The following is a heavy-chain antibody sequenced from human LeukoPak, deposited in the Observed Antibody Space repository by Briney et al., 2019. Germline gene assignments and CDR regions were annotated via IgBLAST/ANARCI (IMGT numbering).Heavy chain of an antibody. CDR3: AKVSGSWFGYYGMDV. Sequence: GGSLRLSCAASGFTFSSCGMHWVRQAPGKGLEWVAVISYDGSNKYYADSVKGRFTISRDNSKNTLYLQMNSLRAEDTAVYYCAKVSGSWFGYYGMDVWGQGTTVTVSS. V-gene: IGHV3-30*18. J-gene: IGHJ6*02. D-gene: IGHD3-10*01. CDR1: GFTFSSCG. CDR2: ISYDGSNK.